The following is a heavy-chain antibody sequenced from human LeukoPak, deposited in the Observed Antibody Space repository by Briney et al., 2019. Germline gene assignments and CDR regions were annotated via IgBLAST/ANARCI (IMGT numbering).Heavy chain of an antibody. CDR1: GASIRGYY. CDR2: IYHSGST. CDR3: ARDLRYFSL. Sequence: SETLSLTCSVSGASIRGYYWSWIRQPPGKGLEWIGYIYHSGSTYYNPSLKGRVTISRDTSKNQFSLKLSSVTAADTAVYYCARDLRYFSLWGQGTLVTVSS. J-gene: IGHJ4*02. V-gene: IGHV4-59*12. D-gene: IGHD3-9*01.